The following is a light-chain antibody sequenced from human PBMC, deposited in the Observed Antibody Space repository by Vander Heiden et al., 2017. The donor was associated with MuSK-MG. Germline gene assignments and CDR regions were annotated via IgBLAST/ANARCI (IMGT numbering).Light chain of an antibody. CDR2: EVS. J-gene: IGKJ5*01. CDR1: RSLLHSDGKTY. CDR3: RQRIQLPIT. V-gene: IGKV2D-29*01. Sequence: DIVLTQTPLSLSVTPGQPASISCMSGRSLLHSDGKTYLYWFLQKPGQPPQLLIYEVSNRGSGVPDRFSGSGSGTDFTLKISRVEAGDVGVYYCRQRIQLPITFGQGTRLEIK.